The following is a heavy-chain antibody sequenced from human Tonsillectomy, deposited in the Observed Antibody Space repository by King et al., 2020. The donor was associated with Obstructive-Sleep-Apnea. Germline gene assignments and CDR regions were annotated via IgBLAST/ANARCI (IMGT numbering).Heavy chain of an antibody. CDR2: IRSKIYGGTT. Sequence: VQLVESGGGLVQPGRSLRLSCSASGITFGDYAMSWFHQPPGKGLEWVGFIRSKIYGGTTDYAASVKGRFTILRDESRRIAYLQMNSLKTEDTAVYYCSRGNDLLTGYYSFDYWGQGTLVTVSS. V-gene: IGHV3-49*03. D-gene: IGHD3-9*01. CDR3: SRGNDLLTGYYSFDY. J-gene: IGHJ4*02. CDR1: GITFGDYA.